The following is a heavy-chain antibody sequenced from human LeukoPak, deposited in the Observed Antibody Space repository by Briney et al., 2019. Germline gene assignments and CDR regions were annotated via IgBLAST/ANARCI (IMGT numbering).Heavy chain of an antibody. V-gene: IGHV3-74*01. CDR1: GFTFSSYW. CDR3: ARGGGLNAFDI. CDR2: INSDGSST. D-gene: IGHD4-23*01. J-gene: IGHJ3*02. Sequence: GGSLRLSCAASGFTFSSYWMHWVRQAPGKGLVWVSRINSDGSSTSYADSVKGRFTISRDNAKNTLYLQMNSLRAEDTAVYYYARGGGLNAFDIWGQGTMVTVSS.